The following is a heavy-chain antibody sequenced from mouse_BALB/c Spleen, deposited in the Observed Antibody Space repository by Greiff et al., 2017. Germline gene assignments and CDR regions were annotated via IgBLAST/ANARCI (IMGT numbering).Heavy chain of an antibody. Sequence: VQLQQPGAELVRPGASVKLSCKASGYTFTSYWINWVKQRPGQGLEWIGNIYPSDSYTNYNQKFKDKATLTVDKSSSTAYMQLSSPTSEDSAVYYCTRPSRYFDYWGQGTTLTVSS. V-gene: IGHV1-69*02. CDR2: IYPSDSYT. CDR3: TRPSRYFDY. CDR1: GYTFTSYW. J-gene: IGHJ2*01. D-gene: IGHD6-1*01.